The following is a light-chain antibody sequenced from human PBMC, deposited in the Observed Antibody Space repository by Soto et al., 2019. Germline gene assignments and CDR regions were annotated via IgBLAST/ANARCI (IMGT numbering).Light chain of an antibody. Sequence: QSVLTQPASVSGSPGQSITISCTATSSDIAYYNYVSWYQHHPGKAPKLIIYEVYNRPSGVSNRFSGSKSGDTASLSISGLQEEEEADYYCCSHAGSSTYLFGTGTKVTV. CDR1: SSDIAYYNY. J-gene: IGLJ1*01. CDR3: CSHAGSSTYL. CDR2: EVY. V-gene: IGLV2-14*01.